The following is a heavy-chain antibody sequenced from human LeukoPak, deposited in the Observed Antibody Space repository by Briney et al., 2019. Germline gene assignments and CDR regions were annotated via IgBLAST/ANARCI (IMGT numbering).Heavy chain of an antibody. V-gene: IGHV4-30-4*01. CDR3: ARFYDSSGYYYVCYFDY. J-gene: IGHJ4*02. Sequence: PSETLSLTCTVSGGSTSSGDYYWSWIRQPPGKGLEWIGYIYYSGSTYYNPSLKSRVTISVHTSKNQFSLKLSSVTAADTAVYYCARFYDSSGYYYVCYFDYWGQGTLVTVSS. CDR1: GGSTSSGDYY. D-gene: IGHD3-22*01. CDR2: IYYSGST.